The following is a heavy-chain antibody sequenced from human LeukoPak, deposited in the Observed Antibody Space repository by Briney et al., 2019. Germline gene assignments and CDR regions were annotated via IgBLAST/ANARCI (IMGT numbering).Heavy chain of an antibody. V-gene: IGHV3-23*01. D-gene: IGHD4-23*01. Sequence: PGGSLRLSCAASGFAFSSYDMSWVRQAPGKGLEWVSSLTTDGGSTEYADSVKGRFTISRDNSKNTLYLQMNSLRAGDAALYFCAKSLVRWAFDYWGRGALVSVSS. CDR2: LTTDGGST. J-gene: IGHJ4*01. CDR3: AKSLVRWAFDY. CDR1: GFAFSSYD.